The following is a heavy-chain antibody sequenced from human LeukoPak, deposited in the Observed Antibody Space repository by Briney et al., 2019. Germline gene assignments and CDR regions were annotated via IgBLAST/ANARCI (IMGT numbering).Heavy chain of an antibody. V-gene: IGHV3-30*18. J-gene: IGHJ4*02. CDR1: GFTFSSYG. Sequence: GGSLRLSCAASGFTFSSYGMHWVRQAPGKGLEWVAVISYDGSNKYYADSAKGRFTISRDNSKNTLYLQMNSLRAEDTAVYYCAKAAQAYYFDYWGQGTLVTVSS. CDR2: ISYDGSNK. CDR3: AKAAQAYYFDY.